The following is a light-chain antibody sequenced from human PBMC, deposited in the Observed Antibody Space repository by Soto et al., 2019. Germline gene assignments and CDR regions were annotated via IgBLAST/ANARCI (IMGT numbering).Light chain of an antibody. CDR2: EVN. CDR3: SSYSISTAYL. V-gene: IGLV2-14*01. J-gene: IGLJ1*01. CDR1: SSDVGGYDY. Sequence: ALAQPASVSGSPGQSITISCTGTSSDVGGYDYVSWYQLHPGKAPKLMVFEVNNRPSGVSYRFSGSKSGNTASLTISGLQAEDEAHYFCSSYSISTAYLFGTGTKVTV.